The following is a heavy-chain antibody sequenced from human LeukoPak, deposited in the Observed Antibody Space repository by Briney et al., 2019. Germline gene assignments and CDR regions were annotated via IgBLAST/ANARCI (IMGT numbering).Heavy chain of an antibody. CDR1: GGSISSYC. Sequence: SETLSLTCTVSGGSISSYCWSWIRQPPGKGLEWIGYIFYSGSTNYNPPLKSRVTISVDTSKNQFSLKLSSATAADTAVYYCVRSDDFWSGYYGYWGQGTLVTVSS. D-gene: IGHD3-3*01. J-gene: IGHJ4*02. CDR3: VRSDDFWSGYYGY. CDR2: IFYSGST. V-gene: IGHV4-59*01.